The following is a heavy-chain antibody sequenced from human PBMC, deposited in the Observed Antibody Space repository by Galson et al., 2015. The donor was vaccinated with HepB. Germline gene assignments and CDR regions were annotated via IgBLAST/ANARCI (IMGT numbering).Heavy chain of an antibody. J-gene: IGHJ2*01. CDR1: GYTLTELS. CDR2: FDPEDGET. V-gene: IGHV1-24*01. D-gene: IGHD6-13*01. Sequence: SVKVSCKVSGYTLTELSMHWVRQAPGKGLEWMGGFDPEDGETIYAQKFQGRVTMTEDTSTDTAYMELSSLRSEDTAVYYCATDLREGYSSSWFLDLWGRGTLVTVSS. CDR3: ATDLREGYSSSWFLDL.